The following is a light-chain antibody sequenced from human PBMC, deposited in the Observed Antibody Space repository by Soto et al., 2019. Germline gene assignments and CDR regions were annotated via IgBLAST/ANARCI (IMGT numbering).Light chain of an antibody. CDR1: QSISDT. V-gene: IGKV3-20*01. Sequence: EIVMTQSAATLSLSPGGRRTLSCRASQSISDTLAWYQQKPGQAPRLLIYGASNRATGIPDRFSGSASGTDFTLTISRLEPEDFAVYYCQQYGSSGTFGQGTKVDIK. J-gene: IGKJ1*01. CDR2: GAS. CDR3: QQYGSSGT.